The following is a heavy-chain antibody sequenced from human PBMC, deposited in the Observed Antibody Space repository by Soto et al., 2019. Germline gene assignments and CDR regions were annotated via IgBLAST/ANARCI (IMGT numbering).Heavy chain of an antibody. J-gene: IGHJ5*02. Sequence: HPGGSLRLSCEASGFKFSDYWMTWVRQAPGKGLEWVAHIKEDGSVKRYVESVRGRFTISRDNTKKSLYLQMNSLRADDTAIYYCARDSPGGSYPSWGQGTLVTVSS. CDR2: IKEDGSVK. V-gene: IGHV3-7*01. D-gene: IGHD1-26*01. CDR3: ARDSPGGSYPS. CDR1: GFKFSDYW.